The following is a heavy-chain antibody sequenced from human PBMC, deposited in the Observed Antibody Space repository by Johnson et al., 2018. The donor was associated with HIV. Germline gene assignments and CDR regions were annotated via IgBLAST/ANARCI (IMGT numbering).Heavy chain of an antibody. CDR1: GFTFSSYG. J-gene: IGHJ3*02. Sequence: QVQLVESGGGVVQPGRSLRLSCAASGFTFSSYGMHWVRQAPGKGLEWVAVISYDGSNKYYTDSVKGRFTISRDNSKNTLYLQMNSLRAEDTAGYYCARVEGCSSSNAFDIWGQGTMVTVSP. D-gene: IGHD6-13*01. CDR3: ARVEGCSSSNAFDI. CDR2: ISYDGSNK. V-gene: IGHV3-30*03.